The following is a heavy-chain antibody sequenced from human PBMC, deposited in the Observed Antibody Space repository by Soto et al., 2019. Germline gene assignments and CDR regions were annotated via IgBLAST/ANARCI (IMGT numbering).Heavy chain of an antibody. J-gene: IGHJ6*02. CDR2: IKEDGSEK. Sequence: GGSLRLSCVGSGFSLSNYFMSWVRQAPGKGLEWVANIKEDGSEKYYVESVKGRFTISRDNAKNSLYLQVNSLRDEDTAGYYCARRRFRGMDVWGQGTTVTVSS. V-gene: IGHV3-7*03. CDR3: ARRRFRGMDV. CDR1: GFSLSNYF. D-gene: IGHD3-10*01.